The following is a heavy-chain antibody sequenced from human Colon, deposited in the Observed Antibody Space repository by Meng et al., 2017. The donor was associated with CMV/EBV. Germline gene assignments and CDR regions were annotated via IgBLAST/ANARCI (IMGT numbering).Heavy chain of an antibody. CDR2: INPVTGDT. J-gene: IGHJ4*02. CDR1: GYTFNGYF. D-gene: IGHD3-3*01. CDR3: ATFGGDFDY. Sequence: QVQLVQSGAEVNEPGASVKVSGNTSGYTFNGYFMHWVRQAPGQGLEWIGWINPVTGDTSYAQKFQVRVTMTRDTSISTAYMELSSLRSDDTAVYYCATFGGDFDYWGQGTLVTVSS. V-gene: IGHV1-2*02.